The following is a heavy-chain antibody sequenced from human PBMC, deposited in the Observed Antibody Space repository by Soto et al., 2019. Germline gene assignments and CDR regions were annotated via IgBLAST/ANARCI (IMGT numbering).Heavy chain of an antibody. Sequence: GESLKISCTGSGYRFTRYWISWVRQMPGKGLEWMGRIDPSDSYTNYSPSFQGHVTISADKSISTAYLQWSSLKASDTAMYYCARHGYCSSTSCYAAVEAFDIWGQGTMVTVSS. J-gene: IGHJ3*02. CDR3: ARHGYCSSTSCYAAVEAFDI. CDR2: IDPSDSYT. CDR1: GYRFTRYW. V-gene: IGHV5-10-1*01. D-gene: IGHD2-2*01.